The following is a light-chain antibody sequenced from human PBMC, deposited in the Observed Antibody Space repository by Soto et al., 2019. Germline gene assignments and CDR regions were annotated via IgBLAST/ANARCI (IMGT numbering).Light chain of an antibody. CDR2: AAS. Sequence: DIQLTQSPSFLSASVGDRVTITCRASQGISSYLAWYQQKPGKAPKLLIYAASTLQSGVPSRFSGSGSGTEFTLTISSVQPEDFATYYCQQINSYPFTFGPGTKVDIK. CDR3: QQINSYPFT. V-gene: IGKV1-9*01. CDR1: QGISSY. J-gene: IGKJ3*01.